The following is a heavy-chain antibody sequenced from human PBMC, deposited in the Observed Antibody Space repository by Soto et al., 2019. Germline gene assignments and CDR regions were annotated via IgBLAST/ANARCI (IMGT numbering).Heavy chain of an antibody. CDR3: ARVTTVTTNPKFYYYYGMDV. CDR2: IIPIFGTA. CDR1: GGTFSSYA. V-gene: IGHV1-69*12. Sequence: QVQLVQSGAEVKKPGSSVKVSCKASGGTFSSYAISWVRQAPGQGLEWMGGIIPIFGTASYAQKFQGRVTITADESTSTAYMELSSLGSEDTAVYYCARVTTVTTNPKFYYYYGMDVWGQGTTVTVSS. J-gene: IGHJ6*02. D-gene: IGHD4-17*01.